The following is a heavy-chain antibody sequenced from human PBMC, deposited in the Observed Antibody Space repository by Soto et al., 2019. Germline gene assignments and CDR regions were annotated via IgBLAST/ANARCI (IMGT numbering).Heavy chain of an antibody. J-gene: IGHJ6*01. CDR1: GFTFRSYTFRSYW. CDR3: ASPVAAVGTHLYFYGLDA. Sequence: EVQLVESGGGLVQHGGSLRLSCAASGFTFRSYTFRSYWMHWVRQVPGKGLVWVSRIDSDGSSTNYADSVKGRFTISRDNAKNTVYLQMNSLRTEDTGLYYCASPVAAVGTHLYFYGLDAWGQGTTVTVSS. D-gene: IGHD6-25*01. V-gene: IGHV3-74*01. CDR2: IDSDGSST.